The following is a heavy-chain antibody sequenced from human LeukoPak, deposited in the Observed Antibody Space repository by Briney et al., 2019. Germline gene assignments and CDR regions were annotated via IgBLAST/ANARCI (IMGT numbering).Heavy chain of an antibody. D-gene: IGHD1-26*01. CDR2: IYYSGST. J-gene: IGHJ4*02. CDR3: ASSTSLKWELRPY. V-gene: IGHV4-59*13. Sequence: PAETLSLTCTVSGGSISSYYWSWIRQPPGKGLEWIGYIYYSGSTNYNPSLKSRVTISVDTSKNQFSLKLSSVTAADTAVYYCASSTSLKWELRPYWGQGTLVTVSS. CDR1: GGSISSYY.